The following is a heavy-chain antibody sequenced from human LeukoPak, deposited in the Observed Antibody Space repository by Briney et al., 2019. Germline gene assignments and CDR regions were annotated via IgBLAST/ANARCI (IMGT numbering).Heavy chain of an antibody. CDR3: ARGYCSGGSCYWDY. D-gene: IGHD2-15*01. CDR2: IYYSGST. CDR1: GGPISSYY. J-gene: IGHJ4*02. V-gene: IGHV4-59*01. Sequence: PSETLSLTCTVSGGPISSYYWSWIRQPPGKGLEWIGYIYYSGSTNYNPSLKSRVTISVDTSKNQFSLKLSSVTAADTAVYYCARGYCSGGSCYWDYWGQGTLVTVSS.